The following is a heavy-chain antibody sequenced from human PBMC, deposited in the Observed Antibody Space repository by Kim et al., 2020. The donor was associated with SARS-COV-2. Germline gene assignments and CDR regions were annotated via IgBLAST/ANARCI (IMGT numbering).Heavy chain of an antibody. V-gene: IGHV3-30*02. CDR3: VKEGGDIAMDV. CDR1: GFIFSTHL. CDR2: ICYDGSNQ. J-gene: IGHJ6*02. D-gene: IGHD2-15*01. Sequence: GGSLRLSCAASGFIFSTHLMHWVRQAPGKGLEWVTSICYDGSNQFYADSVKGRFTISRDNSKNKLYLQINSLRVEDTGVYYCVKEGGDIAMDVWGQGTTVTVSS.